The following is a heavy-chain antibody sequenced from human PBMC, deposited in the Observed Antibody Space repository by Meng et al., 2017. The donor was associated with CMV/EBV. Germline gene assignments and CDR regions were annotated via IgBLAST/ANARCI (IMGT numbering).Heavy chain of an antibody. V-gene: IGHV4-4*02. J-gene: IGHJ4*02. CDR3: ARLTYGSGSYYPAVGFDY. Sequence: SISSSNWWSWVRQPPGKGLEWIGEIYHSGSTNYNPSLKSRVTISVDKSKNQFSLKPSSVTAADTAVYYCARLTYGSGSYYPAVGFDYWGQGTLVTVSS. CDR2: IYHSGST. CDR1: SISSSNW. D-gene: IGHD3-10*01.